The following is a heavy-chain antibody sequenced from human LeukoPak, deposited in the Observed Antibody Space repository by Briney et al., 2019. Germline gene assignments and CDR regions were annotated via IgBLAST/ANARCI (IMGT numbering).Heavy chain of an antibody. CDR3: AKDYSGIAVAGPLDY. CDR1: GFTVSTNY. D-gene: IGHD6-19*01. V-gene: IGHV3-43D*03. Sequence: GGSLRLSCAASGFTVSTNYMSWVRHAPGKGLEWVSLISWDGGSTYYADSVKGRFTISRDNSKNSLYLQMNSLRAEDTALYYCAKDYSGIAVAGPLDYWGQGTLVTVSS. J-gene: IGHJ4*02. CDR2: ISWDGGST.